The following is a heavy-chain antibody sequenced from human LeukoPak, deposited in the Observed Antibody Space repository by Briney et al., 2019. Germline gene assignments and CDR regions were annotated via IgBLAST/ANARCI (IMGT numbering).Heavy chain of an antibody. V-gene: IGHV3-33*06. J-gene: IGHJ4*02. CDR2: IWYDGSNK. CDR1: GFTFSSYG. Sequence: GGSLRLSCAASGFTFSSYGMHWVRQAPGKGLEWVAVIWYDGSNKYYADSVKGRFTISRDNSKNTLYLQMNSLRAEDTAVYYCAKRRRWELLLFDYWGQGTLVTVSS. D-gene: IGHD1-26*01. CDR3: AKRRRWELLLFDY.